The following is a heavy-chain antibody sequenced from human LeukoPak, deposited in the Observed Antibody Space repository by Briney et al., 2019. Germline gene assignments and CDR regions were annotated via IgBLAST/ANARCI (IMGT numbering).Heavy chain of an antibody. CDR1: GGSISSYY. J-gene: IGHJ6*03. Sequence: SETLSLTCTVSGGSISSYYWSWIRQPPGKGLEWIGYIYYSGSTNYNPSLKSRVTMSVDTSKNQFSLKLSSVTAADTAVYYCAREQQRQLVPPVYYYYYMDVWGKGTTVTVSS. D-gene: IGHD6-13*01. V-gene: IGHV4-59*12. CDR2: IYYSGST. CDR3: AREQQRQLVPPVYYYYYMDV.